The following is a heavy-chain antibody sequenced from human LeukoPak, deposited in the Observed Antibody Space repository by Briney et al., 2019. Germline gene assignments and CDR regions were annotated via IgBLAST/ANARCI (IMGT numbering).Heavy chain of an antibody. V-gene: IGHV3-23*01. CDR2: ISGSGGST. CDR3: AKGRTIAARLPTDAFDI. CDR1: GFTFSDYY. D-gene: IGHD6-6*01. Sequence: HPGGSLRLSCAASGFTFSDYYMSWIRQAPGKGLEWVSAISGSGGSTYYADSVKGRFTISRDNSKNTLYLQMNSLRAEDTAVYYCAKGRTIAARLPTDAFDIWGQGTMVTVSS. J-gene: IGHJ3*02.